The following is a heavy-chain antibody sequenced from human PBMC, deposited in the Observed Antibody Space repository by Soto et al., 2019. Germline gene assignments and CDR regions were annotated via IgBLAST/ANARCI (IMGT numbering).Heavy chain of an antibody. CDR3: ARGAAAAGTDWFDA. CDR1: GFTFTSYA. J-gene: IGHJ5*02. Sequence: EMQLLESGGGLVQPGGSLRLSCAASGFTFTSYAMSWVRQAQGKGLEWVSGVNTPGGNTYYADSVKGRFTISSANSKNIGYLQKNRLRAEDPAVYYCARGAAAAGTDWFDAWGQGTPVTVSS. V-gene: IGHV3-23*01. D-gene: IGHD6-13*01. CDR2: VNTPGGNT.